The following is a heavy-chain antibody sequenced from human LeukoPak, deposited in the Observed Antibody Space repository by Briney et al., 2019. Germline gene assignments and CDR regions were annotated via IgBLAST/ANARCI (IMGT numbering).Heavy chain of an antibody. CDR1: GFTFDDYA. CDR2: ISWNSGSI. Sequence: PGGSLRLSCAASGFTFDDYAMHWVRQAPGKGLEWVSGISWNSGSIGYADSVKGRFTISRDNAKNSLYLQMNSLRAEDTALYYCAKDISTYYGSGSYCLDYWGQGTLVTVSS. D-gene: IGHD3-10*01. J-gene: IGHJ4*02. V-gene: IGHV3-9*01. CDR3: AKDISTYYGSGSYCLDY.